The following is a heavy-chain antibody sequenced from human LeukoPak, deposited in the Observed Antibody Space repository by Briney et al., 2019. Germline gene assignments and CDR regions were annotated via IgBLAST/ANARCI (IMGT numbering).Heavy chain of an antibody. Sequence: GGSLRLSCAASGFTFSSYSMNWVRQAPGKGLEWVSYISSSSSSTIYYADSVKGRFTISRDNAKNSLYLQMNSLRAEGTAVYYCARDLGAIVVATNDAFDIWGQGTMVTVSS. D-gene: IGHD2-21*02. CDR1: GFTFSSYS. J-gene: IGHJ3*02. CDR3: ARDLGAIVVATNDAFDI. V-gene: IGHV3-48*01. CDR2: ISSSSSSTI.